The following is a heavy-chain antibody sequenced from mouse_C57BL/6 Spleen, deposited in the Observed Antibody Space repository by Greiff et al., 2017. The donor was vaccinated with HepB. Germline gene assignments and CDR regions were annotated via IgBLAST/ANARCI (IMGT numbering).Heavy chain of an antibody. CDR2: IYPGSGNT. CDR3: ARRGGSIYYYGSSWYFDV. Sequence: QVQLQQSGPELVKPGASVKISCKASGYTFTDYYINWVKQRPGQGLEWIGWIYPGSGNTKYNEKFKGKATLTVDTSSSTAYMQLSSLTSEDSAVYFCARRGGSIYYYGSSWYFDVWGTGTTVTVSS. V-gene: IGHV1-84*01. J-gene: IGHJ1*03. CDR1: GYTFTDYY. D-gene: IGHD1-1*01.